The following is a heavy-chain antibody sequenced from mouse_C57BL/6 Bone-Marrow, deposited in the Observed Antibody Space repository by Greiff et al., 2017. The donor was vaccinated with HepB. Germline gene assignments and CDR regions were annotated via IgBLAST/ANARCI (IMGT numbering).Heavy chain of an antibody. CDR2: IYPGSGST. CDR3: AREDDYGAWFAY. CDR1: GYTFTSYW. J-gene: IGHJ3*01. Sequence: QVQLQQPGAELVKPGASVKMSCKASGYTFTSYWITWVKQRPGQGLEWIGDIYPGSGSTNYNEKFKSKATLTVDTSSSTAYMQLSSLTSEDSAVYYCAREDDYGAWFAYWGQGTLVTVPA. D-gene: IGHD2-4*01. V-gene: IGHV1-55*01.